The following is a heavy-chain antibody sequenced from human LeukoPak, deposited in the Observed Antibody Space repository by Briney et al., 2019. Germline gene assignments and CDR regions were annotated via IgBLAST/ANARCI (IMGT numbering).Heavy chain of an antibody. CDR3: ARDPVGGGYDIDY. J-gene: IGHJ4*02. CDR1: GFTFSSYD. Sequence: GGSLRLSCAASGFTFSSYDMHWVRQAPGKGLEWVAVISYDGSNKYYAASVKGRFTISRDNSKNTLYLQMNSRRPEDTAVYYCARDPVGGGYDIDYWGQGTLVTVSS. D-gene: IGHD5-12*01. CDR2: ISYDGSNK. V-gene: IGHV3-30*03.